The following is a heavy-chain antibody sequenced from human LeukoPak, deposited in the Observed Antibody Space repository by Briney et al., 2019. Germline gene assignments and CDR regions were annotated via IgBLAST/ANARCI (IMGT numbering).Heavy chain of an antibody. J-gene: IGHJ5*02. CDR1: GGSFSGYY. CDR2: INHSGST. V-gene: IGHV4-34*01. CDR3: ARVGPYYYGSGSYPWFDP. Sequence: PSETLSLTCAVYGGSFSGYYWSWIRQPPGKGLEWIGEINHSGSTNYNPSLKSRVTISVDTSKNQFSLKLSSVTAADTAVYYCARVGPYYYGSGSYPWFDPWGQGTLVTVSS. D-gene: IGHD3-10*01.